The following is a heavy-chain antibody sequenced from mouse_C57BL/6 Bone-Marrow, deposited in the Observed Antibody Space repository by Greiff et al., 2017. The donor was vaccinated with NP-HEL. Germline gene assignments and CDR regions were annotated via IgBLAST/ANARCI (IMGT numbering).Heavy chain of an antibody. CDR3: ARDRDGYDNAIDY. J-gene: IGHJ4*01. D-gene: IGHD2-2*01. CDR2: ISDGGSYT. CDR1: GFTFSSYA. V-gene: IGHV5-4*01. Sequence: EVNLVESGGGLVKPGGSLKLSCAASGFTFSSYAMSWVRQTPEKRLEWVATISDGGSYTYYPDNVKGRFTISRDNAKNNLYLQMSHLKSEDTAMYYCARDRDGYDNAIDYWGQGTSVTVSS.